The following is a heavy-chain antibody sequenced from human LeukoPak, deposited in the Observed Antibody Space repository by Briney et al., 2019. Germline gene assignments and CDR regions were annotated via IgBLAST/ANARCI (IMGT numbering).Heavy chain of an antibody. CDR1: GFTFSHHA. CDR2: ISYDGSNT. Sequence: GGSLRLSCETSGFTFSHHAMHWIRQAPGKALEWVALISYDGSNTNYVDSVRGRFTVSRDNSKNTVFLQMNSLRVAATAVYYCARQTGGIGILVGDWFDPWGQGVLVIVSS. J-gene: IGHJ5*02. V-gene: IGHV3-30*12. D-gene: IGHD3-9*01. CDR3: ARQTGGIGILVGDWFDP.